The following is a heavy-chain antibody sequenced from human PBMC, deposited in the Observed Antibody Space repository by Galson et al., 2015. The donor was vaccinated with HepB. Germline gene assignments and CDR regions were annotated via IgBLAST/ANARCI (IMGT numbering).Heavy chain of an antibody. CDR1: GASFSGYH. CDR2: INDSGKS. V-gene: IGHV4-34*01. J-gene: IGHJ6*02. D-gene: IGHD3-3*01. Sequence: SETLSLTCAVYGASFSGYHWNWIRQSPGKGLEWIGEINDSGKSNYNPSLKRRVSFSLDTSQNRFSLRLRSVTVADTAVYFCVRGGDVLEYYNYHGMDVWGRGTTVTVSS. CDR3: VRGGDVLEYYNYHGMDV.